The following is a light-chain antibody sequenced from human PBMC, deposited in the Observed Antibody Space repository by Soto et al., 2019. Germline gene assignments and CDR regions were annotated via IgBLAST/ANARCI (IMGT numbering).Light chain of an antibody. CDR1: SSDIGGYKY. J-gene: IGLJ1*01. CDR3: SSYTSNTTPYV. Sequence: QSVLTQPASVSGSPGQSITISCTGSSSDIGGYKYASWYQHHPGKAPKLMIYDVSNRPSGVSNRFSGSKSGDTASLTISGLQAEDEADYYCSSYTSNTTPYVFGTGTKVTVL. CDR2: DVS. V-gene: IGLV2-14*03.